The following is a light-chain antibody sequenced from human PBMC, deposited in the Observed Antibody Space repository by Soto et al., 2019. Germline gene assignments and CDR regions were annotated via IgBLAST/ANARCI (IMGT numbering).Light chain of an antibody. Sequence: DIQMTQAPSTLSAAVGDRVTITCRASQRFNNRLAWYQQKPGKAPKLLIYKASSLESGVPSRFSGSGSGTEFTLTISSLQPDDFGTYYCQQYNSWTFGQGTKVEIK. CDR3: QQYNSWT. J-gene: IGKJ1*01. CDR1: QRFNNR. V-gene: IGKV1-5*03. CDR2: KAS.